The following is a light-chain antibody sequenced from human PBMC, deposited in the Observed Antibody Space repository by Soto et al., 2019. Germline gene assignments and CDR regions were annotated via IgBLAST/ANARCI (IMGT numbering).Light chain of an antibody. J-gene: IGLJ2*01. CDR3: ATWDDSLNGLVV. CDR2: HND. V-gene: IGLV1-44*01. Sequence: QSVLTQPPSASGTPGQRVTISCSGSSSSIGSNTVNWYQQLPGAAPKLLIYHNDQRPSGVPARFSGFKSGTSASLAIRGLQSEDEAAYYCATWDDSLNGLVVFGGGTKLTVL. CDR1: SSSIGSNT.